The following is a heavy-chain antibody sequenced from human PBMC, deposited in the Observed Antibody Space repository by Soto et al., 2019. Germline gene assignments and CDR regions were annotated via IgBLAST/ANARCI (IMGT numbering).Heavy chain of an antibody. CDR3: ARDPGISSSSFFDY. CDR1: GFTFSSYS. J-gene: IGHJ4*02. CDR2: ISSSSSYI. Sequence: PGGSLRLSCAASGFTFSSYSMNWVRQAPGKGLEWVSSISSSSSYIYYAESVKGRFTISRDNAKNSLYLQMNSLRAEDTAVYYCARDPGISSSSFFDYWGQGTLVTVSS. V-gene: IGHV3-21*01. D-gene: IGHD6-6*01.